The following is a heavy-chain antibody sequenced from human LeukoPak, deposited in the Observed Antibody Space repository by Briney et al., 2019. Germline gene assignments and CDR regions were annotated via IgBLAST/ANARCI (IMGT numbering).Heavy chain of an antibody. J-gene: IGHJ5*02. CDR3: ARLANSYGSGNYDS. V-gene: IGHV4-4*02. D-gene: IGHD3-10*01. Sequence: SGTLSLTCAVSGASLSGNAWWSWVRQPPGKGLEWMGEISESGSTNYNSALKTRITMSVDTSKNHFSLKLTSVTAADTAVYYCARLANSYGSGNYDSWGQGTLVIVSS. CDR1: GASLSGNAW. CDR2: ISESGST.